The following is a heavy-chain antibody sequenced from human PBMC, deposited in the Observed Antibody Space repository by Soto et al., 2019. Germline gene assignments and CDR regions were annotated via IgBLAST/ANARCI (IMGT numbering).Heavy chain of an antibody. D-gene: IGHD2-8*02. J-gene: IGHJ4*02. CDR2: INHSGST. CDR3: ARDKITGLFDY. Sequence: QVQLQQWGAGLLKPSETLSLTCAVYGGSFSGYYRTWIRQPPGTGLEWIGEINHSGSTNYNPSLKRRVTISLDTSKNQFSLKLTSVTAADTAVYYCARDKITGLFDYWGQGTLVTVSS. CDR1: GGSFSGYY. V-gene: IGHV4-34*01.